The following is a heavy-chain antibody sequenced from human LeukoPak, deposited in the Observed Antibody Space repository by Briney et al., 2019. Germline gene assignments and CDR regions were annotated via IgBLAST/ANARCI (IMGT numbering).Heavy chain of an antibody. D-gene: IGHD1-26*01. CDR3: AREGGATYDY. CDR2: IYYSGST. V-gene: IGHV4-39*07. J-gene: IGHJ4*02. CDR1: GGSISSSSYY. Sequence: PSETLSLTCTVSGGSISSSSYYWGWIRQPPGKGLEWIVRIYYSGSTYYHPSLKSPFTISVDRSKSQFSRKLSSETAADTAVYYGAREGGATYDYWGQGTLVTVSS.